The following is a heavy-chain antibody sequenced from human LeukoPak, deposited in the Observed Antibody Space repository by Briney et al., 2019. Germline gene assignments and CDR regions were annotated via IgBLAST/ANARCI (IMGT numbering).Heavy chain of an antibody. CDR2: IIPIFGTA. CDR3: AGNMVRGVILAFAI. CDR1: GGTFSSYA. J-gene: IGHJ3*02. V-gene: IGHV1-69*06. D-gene: IGHD3-10*01. Sequence: ASVKVSCKASGGTFSSYAISWVRQAPGQGLEWMGGIIPIFGTANYAQKFQGRVTITADKSTSTAYMELSSLRSEDTAVHYCAGNMVRGVILAFAIWGQGTMVTVSS.